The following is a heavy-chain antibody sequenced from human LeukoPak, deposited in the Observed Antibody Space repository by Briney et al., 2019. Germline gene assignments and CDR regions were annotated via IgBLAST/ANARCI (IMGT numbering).Heavy chain of an antibody. V-gene: IGHV4-59*01. CDR3: ARGVYISAAQYAY. CDR1: GGSISSYY. Sequence: SETLSLTCTVSGGSISSYYWSWIRQPPGKGLEWIGYIYYSGTTNYNPSLKSRVTISVDTSKNQFSLKLSSVTAADTAVYYCARGVYISAAQYAYWGQGTLVTVSS. J-gene: IGHJ4*02. CDR2: IYYSGTT. D-gene: IGHD6-13*01.